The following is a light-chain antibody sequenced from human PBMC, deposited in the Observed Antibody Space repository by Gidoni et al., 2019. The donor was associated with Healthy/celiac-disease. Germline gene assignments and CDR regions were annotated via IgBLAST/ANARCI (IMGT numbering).Light chain of an antibody. CDR2: AAA. V-gene: IGKV1-39*01. Sequence: DIQMTQSPSSLSASVGDRVTITCRASQSISSYLNWYHQKPGKAPKLLIYAAASLQSGVPSRFSGSGSGTDFTLTISSLQPEDFATYYCQQSYSTPPKYTFGQGTKLEIK. J-gene: IGKJ2*01. CDR1: QSISSY. CDR3: QQSYSTPPKYT.